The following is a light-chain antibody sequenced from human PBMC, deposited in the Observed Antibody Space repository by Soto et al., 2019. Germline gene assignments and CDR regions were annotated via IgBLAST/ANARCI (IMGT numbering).Light chain of an antibody. V-gene: IGLV2-14*01. CDR2: EVS. J-gene: IGLJ1*01. Sequence: QSVLTQPASVSGSPGQSITISCTGTSSDVGSYDYVSWYQQHPGKAPKLLIYEVSNRPSGVSDRFSGSKSDNTASLTISGLQAEDEADYYCTSYSSSTVRDVFGRGTKLTVL. CDR1: SSDVGSYDY. CDR3: TSYSSSTVRDV.